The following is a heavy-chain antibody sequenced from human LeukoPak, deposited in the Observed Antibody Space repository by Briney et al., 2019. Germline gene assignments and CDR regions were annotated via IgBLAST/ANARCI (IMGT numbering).Heavy chain of an antibody. D-gene: IGHD6-13*01. CDR1: GFTFSNYA. CDR2: ISDTGGST. V-gene: IGHV3-23*01. CDR3: ARASSYSSSWVYYYYGMDV. Sequence: PGGSLRLSCAASGFTFSNYAMSWVRQAPGKGLEWVSSISDTGGSTYYADSVKGRFTISRDNSNNTLSLQMSSLRVEDTAIYYCARASSYSSSWVYYYYGMDVWGQGTTVTVSS. J-gene: IGHJ6*02.